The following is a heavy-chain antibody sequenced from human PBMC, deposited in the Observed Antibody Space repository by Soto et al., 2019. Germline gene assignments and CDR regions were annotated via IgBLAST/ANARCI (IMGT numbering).Heavy chain of an antibody. V-gene: IGHV3-23*01. CDR2: LTVTGDSP. CDR1: GFRLSDAA. Sequence: EVQLLESGGGLVQPGGSLRLSCAASGFRLSDAAVSWVRQAPGKGLAWVSSLTVTGDSPFYSDSVKRRFTISRDISKSTLYLEMNSLRPESTAVYYCSKNGCRYPACDPYYDYVAVWGRGTTVTVSS. D-gene: IGHD2-15*01. J-gene: IGHJ6*03. CDR3: SKNGCRYPACDPYYDYVAV.